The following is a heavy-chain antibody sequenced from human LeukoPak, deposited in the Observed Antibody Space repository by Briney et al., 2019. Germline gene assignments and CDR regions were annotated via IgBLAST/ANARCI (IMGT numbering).Heavy chain of an antibody. CDR2: ISAYNGYT. CDR1: GYTFTNYG. Sequence: ASVKVSCKASGYTFTNYGVSWVRQAPGQGLEWMGWISAYNGYTNYAQKFQFRVTMTTDTSTSTAYMELRSLRSDDTAVYYCARDLDTATVTFDYWGQGTLVTVSS. CDR3: ARDLDTATVTFDY. V-gene: IGHV1-18*01. J-gene: IGHJ4*02. D-gene: IGHD4-17*01.